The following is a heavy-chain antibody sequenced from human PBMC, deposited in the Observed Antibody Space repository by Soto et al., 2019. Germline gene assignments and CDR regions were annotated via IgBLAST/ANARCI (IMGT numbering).Heavy chain of an antibody. D-gene: IGHD6-13*01. CDR3: AKDLGYSSSWYADY. V-gene: IGHV3-23*01. Sequence: VQLLESGGGLVQPGGSLRLSCAASGFTFSSYAMSWVRQAPGKGLEWVSAISGSGGSTYYADSVKGRFTTSRDNSKNTLYLQMNSLRAEDTAVYYCAKDLGYSSSWYADYWGQGTLVTVSS. CDR1: GFTFSSYA. CDR2: ISGSGGST. J-gene: IGHJ4*02.